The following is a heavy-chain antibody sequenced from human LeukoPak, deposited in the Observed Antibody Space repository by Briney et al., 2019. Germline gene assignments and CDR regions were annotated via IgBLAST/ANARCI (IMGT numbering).Heavy chain of an antibody. D-gene: IGHD3-22*01. J-gene: IGHJ2*01. CDR3: ARDVHYDSRGFYLGGFDL. CDR1: GFTFSSYW. V-gene: IGHV3-7*01. Sequence: GGSLRLSCEASGFTFSSYWMSWVRQAPGKGLEWVANMKQDGGEIYYVGSVKGRFTISRDNARNSLYLRMNSLRAEDTAVYSCARDVHYDSRGFYLGGFDLWGRGTLVTVSS. CDR2: MKQDGGEI.